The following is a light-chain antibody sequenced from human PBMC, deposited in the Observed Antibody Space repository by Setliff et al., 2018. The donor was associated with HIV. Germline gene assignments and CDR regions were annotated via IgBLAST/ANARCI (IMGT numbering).Light chain of an antibody. V-gene: IGLV2-14*03. J-gene: IGLJ2*01. Sequence: QSVLAQPASVSGSLGQSVTISCSGTTADIGAYNYVSWYQHHPGKAPKLIISGVTKRPSGVSERFSGSKSGSTASLAVSGLQPEDEADYYCCSFFTSSTLDVIFGGGT. CDR3: CSFFTSSTLDVI. CDR2: GVT. CDR1: TADIGAYNY.